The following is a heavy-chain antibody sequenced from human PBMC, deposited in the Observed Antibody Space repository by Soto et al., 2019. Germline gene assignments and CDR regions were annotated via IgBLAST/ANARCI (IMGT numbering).Heavy chain of an antibody. CDR2: IDPSDSYT. J-gene: IGHJ4*02. D-gene: IGHD6-13*01. Sequence: EVQLVQSGAEVKKPGESLRISCKGSGYSFTSYWISGVHQKPGKGLEWMGRIDPSDSYTNYSPSFQGHVTISADKSISTAYLQWSSLKASDTAMYYCARLQAAAGDYDLTFDYWGQGTLVTVSS. CDR1: GYSFTSYW. V-gene: IGHV5-10-1*01. CDR3: ARLQAAAGDYDLTFDY.